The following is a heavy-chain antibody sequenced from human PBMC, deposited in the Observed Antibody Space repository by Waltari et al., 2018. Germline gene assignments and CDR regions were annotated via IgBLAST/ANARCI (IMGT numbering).Heavy chain of an antibody. CDR2: INHSGST. D-gene: IGHD2-15*01. V-gene: IGHV4-34*01. CDR1: GGSCSGYY. Sequence: QVQLQQWGAGLLKPSETLSLTCAVYGGSCSGYYWSWIRQAPGKGLEWIGEINHSGSTNYNPSLKSRVTISVDTSKNQFSLKLSSVTAADTAVYYCARGGGYCSGGSCYRHGYNWFDPWGQGTLVTVSS. CDR3: ARGGGYCSGGSCYRHGYNWFDP. J-gene: IGHJ5*02.